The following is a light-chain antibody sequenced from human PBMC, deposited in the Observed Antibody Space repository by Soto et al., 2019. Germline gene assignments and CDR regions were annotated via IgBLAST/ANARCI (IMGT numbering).Light chain of an antibody. CDR3: QQYNNWPPWT. J-gene: IGKJ1*01. CDR1: QSVSNN. Sequence: EIVLTQSPGTLSLSAGERATLSCRASQSVSNNYLAWYQQKPGQAPRLLIYGASNRATGIPDRFSGSGSGTEFTLTISTLQSEDFAVYYCQQYNNWPPWTFGQGTKVDIK. V-gene: IGKV3D-15*01. CDR2: GAS.